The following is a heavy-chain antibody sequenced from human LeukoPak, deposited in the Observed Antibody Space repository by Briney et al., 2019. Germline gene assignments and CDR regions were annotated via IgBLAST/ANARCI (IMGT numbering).Heavy chain of an antibody. CDR2: INHSGST. J-gene: IGHJ6*02. Sequence: SETLSLTCAVYGGSFSGYYWSWTRQPPGKGLEWIGEINHSGSTNYNPSLKGRVTISVDTSKNQFSLKLSSVTAADMAVYYCARGLYYYYYGMDVWGQWTTVTVSS. CDR3: ARGLYYYYYGMDV. V-gene: IGHV4-34*01. CDR1: GGSFSGYY.